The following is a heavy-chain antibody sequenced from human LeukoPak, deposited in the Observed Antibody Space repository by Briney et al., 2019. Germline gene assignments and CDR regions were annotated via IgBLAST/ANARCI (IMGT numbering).Heavy chain of an antibody. D-gene: IGHD5-18*01. Sequence: GGSLRLSCAASGFTFSSYSMNWVRQAPGEGLEWVSSISSSSSYIYYADSVKGRFTISRDNAKNSLYLQMNSLRAEDTAVYYCARGVDTAMVTFDYWGQGTLVTVSS. CDR3: ARGVDTAMVTFDY. V-gene: IGHV3-21*01. J-gene: IGHJ4*02. CDR2: ISSSSSYI. CDR1: GFTFSSYS.